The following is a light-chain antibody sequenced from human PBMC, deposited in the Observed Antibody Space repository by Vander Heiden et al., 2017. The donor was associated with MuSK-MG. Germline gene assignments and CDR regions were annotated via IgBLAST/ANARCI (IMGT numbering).Light chain of an antibody. CDR1: RSVVGGYNY. J-gene: IGLJ1*01. Sequence: QSALPQPASVSGSPGQSITISCTGTRSVVGGYNYVSWYQQHPGKAPKLMIYDVSNRPSGVSNRFSGSKSVNTASLTISGLQAEDEADYYCSSYTSSSTYVFGTGTKVTVL. CDR3: SSYTSSSTYV. CDR2: DVS. V-gene: IGLV2-14*01.